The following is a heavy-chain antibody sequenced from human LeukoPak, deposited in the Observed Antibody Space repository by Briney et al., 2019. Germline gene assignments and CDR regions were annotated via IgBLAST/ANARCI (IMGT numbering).Heavy chain of an antibody. Sequence: GSLRLSCAASGFTFSNYWMSWVRQAPGKGLEWIGEINHSGSTNYNLSLKSRVTISVDTSKNQFSLKLSSVTAADTAVYYCAKEDPLSGSYFTTWGQGTLVTVSS. J-gene: IGHJ5*02. CDR2: INHSGST. CDR1: GFTFSNYW. V-gene: IGHV4-34*01. CDR3: AKEDPLSGSYFTT. D-gene: IGHD1-26*01.